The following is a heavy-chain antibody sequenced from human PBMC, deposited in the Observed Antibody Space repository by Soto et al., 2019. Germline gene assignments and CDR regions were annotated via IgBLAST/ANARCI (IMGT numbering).Heavy chain of an antibody. Sequence: EVQLLESGGGLVQPGGSLRLSCAASGFTFSSYAMRWVRQAPGKGLEWVSAISGSGGSTYYADSVKGRFTISRDKSKNTLYRQMNSLRADDTDVYYCAKPQEFGHSSSSSRYWYFDLWGRGTLVTVSS. D-gene: IGHD6-6*01. V-gene: IGHV3-23*01. J-gene: IGHJ2*01. CDR2: ISGSGGST. CDR3: AKPQEFGHSSSSSRYWYFDL. CDR1: GFTFSSYA.